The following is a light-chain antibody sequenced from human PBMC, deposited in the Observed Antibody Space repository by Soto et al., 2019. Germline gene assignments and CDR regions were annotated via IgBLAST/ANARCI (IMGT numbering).Light chain of an antibody. CDR2: DAS. CDR3: QQRSNWRSLYT. V-gene: IGKV3-11*01. Sequence: EIVLTQSPATLSLSPGERATLSCRASQSVSSYLAWYQQKPGQAPRLLIYDASNRATGIAARFSGSGSGTDFTLTISSLEPEDFAVYYCQQRSNWRSLYTFGQGTKLEIK. J-gene: IGKJ2*01. CDR1: QSVSSY.